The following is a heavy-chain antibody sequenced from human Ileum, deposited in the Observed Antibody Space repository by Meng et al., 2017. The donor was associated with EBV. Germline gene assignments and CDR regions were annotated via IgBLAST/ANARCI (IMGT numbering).Heavy chain of an antibody. CDR1: GFSFSRFW. J-gene: IGHJ4*02. CDR2: TNEDGGIT. CDR3: SRDLAGPFDD. V-gene: IGHV3-74*01. Sequence: EGQRVVSGGGLVQPGGSLRLSCAVSGFSFSRFWMHWVRQVPGKGLVWVARTNEDGGITNYADSVKGRFTISRDNTRNTLYLQMNSLRDEDTAVYFCSRDLAGPFDDWGQGTLVTVSS.